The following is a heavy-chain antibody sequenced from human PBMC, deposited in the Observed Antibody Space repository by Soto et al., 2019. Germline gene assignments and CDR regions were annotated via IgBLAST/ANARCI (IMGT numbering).Heavy chain of an antibody. J-gene: IGHJ4*02. CDR3: ARRWNYYIDF. V-gene: IGHV3-33*05. Sequence: QMQLVESGGGVDQPGRSLRLSCVASGFPFREFGMHWVRQAPGKGLEWVALISYDGSDYADSVKGRFTISRDDSRDTLFLHMDNMRPDDTGVYYCARRWNYYIDFWGQGTLVAVSS. CDR1: GFPFREFG. D-gene: IGHD3-10*01. CDR2: ISYDGSD.